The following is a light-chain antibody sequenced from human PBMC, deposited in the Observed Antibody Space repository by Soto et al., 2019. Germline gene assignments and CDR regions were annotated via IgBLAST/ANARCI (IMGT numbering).Light chain of an antibody. J-gene: IGKJ2*01. CDR2: DAS. Sequence: DIQMTQSPSSLSASVGDRVTITCRASQSISHYLAWYQQKPGKAPKLLIYDASSLEGGIPSRFSGSGSGTKFTLTISRLSPADFATYYCQQYNSESTFGQGTKLEIK. CDR1: QSISHY. V-gene: IGKV1-5*01. CDR3: QQYNSEST.